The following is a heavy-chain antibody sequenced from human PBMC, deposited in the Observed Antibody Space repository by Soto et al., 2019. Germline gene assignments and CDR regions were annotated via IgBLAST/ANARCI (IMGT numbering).Heavy chain of an antibody. J-gene: IGHJ4*02. V-gene: IGHV3-74*03. CDR1: GFAFSNYW. CDR2: INEIGTYR. Sequence: GGSLRLSCAASGFAFSNYWMHWVRQVPGKGLVWVSRINEIGTYRTYADFAKGRFTISRDNTKNTVYLQMNSLSAEDTAVYYCARAFIPALTPGDDFDYWGQGMLVNVSS. D-gene: IGHD2-21*01. CDR3: ARAFIPALTPGDDFDY.